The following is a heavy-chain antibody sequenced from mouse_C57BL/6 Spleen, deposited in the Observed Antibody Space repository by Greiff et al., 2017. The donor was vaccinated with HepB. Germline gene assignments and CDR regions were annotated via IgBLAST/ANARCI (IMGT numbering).Heavy chain of an antibody. CDR3: ATGSSPHYFDY. D-gene: IGHD1-1*01. V-gene: IGHV1-80*01. CDR1: GYAFSSYW. Sequence: VQLQQSGAELVKPGASVKISCKASGYAFSSYWMNWVKQRPGKGLEWIGQIYPGDGDTNYNGKFKGKSTLTVDKSSSTAYMQLSSLTSEDSAVYYCATGSSPHYFDYWGQGTTLTVSS. CDR2: IYPGDGDT. J-gene: IGHJ2*01.